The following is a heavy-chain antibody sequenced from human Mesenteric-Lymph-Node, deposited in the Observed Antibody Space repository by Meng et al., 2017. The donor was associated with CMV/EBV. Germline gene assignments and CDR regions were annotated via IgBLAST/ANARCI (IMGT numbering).Heavy chain of an antibody. CDR1: GGSISSYY. D-gene: IGHD6-13*01. V-gene: IGHV4-59*01. CDR2: IYYSGST. Sequence: VSGGSISSYYWSWIRQPPGKGLEWIGYIYYSGSTNYNPSLKSRVTISVDTSKNQFSLKLSSVTAADTAVYYCARGRISGIAAALFDYWGQGTLVTVSS. J-gene: IGHJ4*02. CDR3: ARGRISGIAAALFDY.